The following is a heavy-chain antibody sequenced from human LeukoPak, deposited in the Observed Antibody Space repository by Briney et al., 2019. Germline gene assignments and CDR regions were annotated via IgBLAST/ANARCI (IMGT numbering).Heavy chain of an antibody. CDR3: AKDSSSSVPNDAFDI. CDR1: GFTFSSYA. J-gene: IGHJ3*02. V-gene: IGHV3-23*01. Sequence: GGSLRLSCAASGFTFSSYAMSWVRQAPGKGLERVSAISGSGGSTYYADSVKGRLTISRDNSKNTLYLQMNSLRAEDTAVYYCAKDSSSSVPNDAFDIWGQGTMVTVSS. CDR2: ISGSGGST. D-gene: IGHD6-6*01.